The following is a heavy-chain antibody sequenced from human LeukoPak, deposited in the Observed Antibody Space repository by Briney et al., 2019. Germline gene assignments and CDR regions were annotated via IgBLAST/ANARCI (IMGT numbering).Heavy chain of an antibody. J-gene: IGHJ3*02. V-gene: IGHV5-51*01. CDR3: ARQAYGSHFDAFDI. CDR2: IYPDDSET. D-gene: IGHD3-22*01. Sequence: GESLKISCKASGYRFTTDYIGWVRQMPGKGLEWMGIIYPDDSETNYSPSFQGQVSMSVDKSITTAYLQWSSLKASDTAIYYCARQAYGSHFDAFDIWVQGTIVTVSS. CDR1: GYRFTTDY.